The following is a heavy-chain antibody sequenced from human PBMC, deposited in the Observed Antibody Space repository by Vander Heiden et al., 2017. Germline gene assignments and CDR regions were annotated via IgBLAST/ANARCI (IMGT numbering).Heavy chain of an antibody. J-gene: IGHJ5*02. CDR2: IGPAGDT. Sequence: VQLVESGGGLVQPGGSLRLSCAASGFTFSSYDMHWVRQATGKGLEWVSAIGPAGDTYYPGSVKGRFTISRENAKNSLYLHMNSLRAGDTAGYYCAREAGIGFDPWGQGTLGTVSS. V-gene: IGHV3-13*01. CDR3: AREAGIGFDP. CDR1: GFTFSSYD. D-gene: IGHD1-20*01.